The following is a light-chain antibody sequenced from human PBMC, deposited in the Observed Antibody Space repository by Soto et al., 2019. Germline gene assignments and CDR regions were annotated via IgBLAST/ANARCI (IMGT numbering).Light chain of an antibody. Sequence: EIVMTQSPATLSVSPGERASLSCRASQSVFSNLAWYQQKPGQPRRLLIFGASTRATGIPARFSGSGSGTEFTLTISSLQSEDFAVYYCQQYNNWPYTFGPGTRVDFK. CDR3: QQYNNWPYT. V-gene: IGKV3-15*01. J-gene: IGKJ3*01. CDR2: GAS. CDR1: QSVFSN.